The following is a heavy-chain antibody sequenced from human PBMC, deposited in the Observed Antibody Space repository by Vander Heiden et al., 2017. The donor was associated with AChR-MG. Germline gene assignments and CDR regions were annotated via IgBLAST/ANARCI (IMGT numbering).Heavy chain of an antibody. J-gene: IGHJ4*02. CDR2: ISTSGST. D-gene: IGHD2-21*01. CDR1: GGSISSGSYY. Sequence: QVQLPESGPGLVKPSQTLSLTCTVSGGSISSGSYYWSWIRQPAGKGLEWIGRISTSGSTNYNPSLKSRVTISVDTSKNQFSLKLSSVTAADTAVYYCARRYCGGDICIFDYWGQGTLVTVSS. V-gene: IGHV4-61*02. CDR3: ARRYCGGDICIFDY.